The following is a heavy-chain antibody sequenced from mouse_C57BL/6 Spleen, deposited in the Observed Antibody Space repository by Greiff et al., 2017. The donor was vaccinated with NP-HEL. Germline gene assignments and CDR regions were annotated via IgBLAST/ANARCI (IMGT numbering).Heavy chain of an antibody. D-gene: IGHD2-4*01. J-gene: IGHJ4*01. CDR3: ARKGITGGYYYAMDY. CDR2: IWSGGST. Sequence: VKVVESGPGLVQPSQSLSITCTVSGFSLTSYGVHWVRQSPGKGLEWLGVIWSGGSTDYNAAFISRLSISKDNSKSQVFFKMNSLQADETAIYYCARKGITGGYYYAMDYWGQGTSVTVSS. CDR1: GFSLTSYG. V-gene: IGHV2-2*01.